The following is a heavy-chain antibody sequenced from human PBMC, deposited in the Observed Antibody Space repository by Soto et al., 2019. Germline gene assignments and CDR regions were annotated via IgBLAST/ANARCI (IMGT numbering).Heavy chain of an antibody. CDR2: IKQGGSEK. Sequence: GGSLRLSCAASGFTFSSYWMSWVRQAPGKGLEWVANIKQGGSEKYYVDSVKGRFTISRDNAKNSLYLQMNSLKASDTAMYYCARHDSNGDFDFWGQGTQVTVSS. CDR3: ARHDSNGDFDF. CDR1: GFTFSSYW. D-gene: IGHD2-8*01. J-gene: IGHJ4*02. V-gene: IGHV3-7*03.